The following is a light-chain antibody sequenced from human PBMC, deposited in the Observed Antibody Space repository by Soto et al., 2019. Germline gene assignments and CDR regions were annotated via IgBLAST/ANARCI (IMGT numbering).Light chain of an antibody. CDR3: QAWGAGIRV. CDR2: LHSDGSH. Sequence: QPVLTQPPSASASLGASVRLTCTLSSGHSNYDIAWHQQQPEKGPRYLMKLHSDGSHTRGDGIPDRFSGSSSGAERYLTISSLQSEDEADYYCQAWGAGIRVFGGGTKVTVL. V-gene: IGLV4-69*01. J-gene: IGLJ3*02. CDR1: SGHSNYD.